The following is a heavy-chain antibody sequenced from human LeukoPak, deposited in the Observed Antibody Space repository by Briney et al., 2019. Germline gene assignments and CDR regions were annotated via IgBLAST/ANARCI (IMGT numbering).Heavy chain of an antibody. J-gene: IGHJ5*02. CDR1: YX. V-gene: IGHV4-4*07. D-gene: IGHD6-13*01. CDR3: AREQQLVFNWFDP. CDR2: IYTSGST. Sequence: YXXSXIRQPAXXXLXXXGRIYTSGSTNYNPSLKSRLTMSVDTSKNQLSLKLSSVTAADTAVYYCAREQQLVFNWFDPWGQGTLVTVSS.